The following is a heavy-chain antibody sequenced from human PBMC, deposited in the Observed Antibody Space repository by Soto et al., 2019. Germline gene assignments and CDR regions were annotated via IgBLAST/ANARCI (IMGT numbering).Heavy chain of an antibody. CDR3: ARQVRDSSGCYWFDP. Sequence: SETLSLTCTVSGGSISSYYWSWIRQPPGKGLEWIGSIYHSGSTYYNPSLKSRVTISVDTSKNQFSLKLGSVTAADTAVYYCARQVRDSSGCYWFDPWGQGTLVTVSS. V-gene: IGHV4-59*08. J-gene: IGHJ5*02. D-gene: IGHD3-22*01. CDR2: IYHSGST. CDR1: GGSISSYY.